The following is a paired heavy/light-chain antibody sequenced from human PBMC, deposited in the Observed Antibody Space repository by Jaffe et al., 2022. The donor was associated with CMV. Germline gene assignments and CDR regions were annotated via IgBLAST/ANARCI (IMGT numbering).Heavy chain of an antibody. CDR2: ISAYNGNR. J-gene: IGHJ1*01. V-gene: IGHV1-18*04. D-gene: IGHD6-13*01. CDR1: GYTFTSYG. CDR3: ARDKGQQQEYFQH. Sequence: QVQLLQSGNEMKKPGASVRVSCKTSGYTFTSYGVSWVRQAPGQGLEWMGWISAYNGNRKYAQKLQGRVTMTTDTSTSTAYMELRSLRSDDTAVYYCARDKGQQQEYFQHWGPGTQVTVSS.
Light chain of an antibody. Sequence: DIVLTQSPGTLSLSPGERATLSCRASQSLSSSYLAWYQQKPGQAPRLLISGASSRASGIPGRFGGSGSGTDFSLTISRLEPEDFAVYYCQQYEKSPATFGQGTKVEIK. CDR3: QQYEKSPAT. V-gene: IGKV3-20*01. CDR2: GAS. J-gene: IGKJ1*01. CDR1: QSLSSSY.